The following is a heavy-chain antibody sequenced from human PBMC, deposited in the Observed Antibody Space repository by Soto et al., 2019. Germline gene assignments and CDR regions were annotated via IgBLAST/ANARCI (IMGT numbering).Heavy chain of an antibody. D-gene: IGHD5-12*01. CDR2: TYYRSKWYD. CDR1: GDSVSSNIAA. CDR3: ARQYSGYDKNRWDP. J-gene: IGHJ5*02. Sequence: SQTLSLTCAISGDSVSSNIAAWNWIRQSPSRGLEWLGRTYYRSKWYDDYALSVKSRITISPDTAKNQFSLQLSSVTAADTAVYYCARQYSGYDKNRWDPWGQGALVTVSS. V-gene: IGHV6-1*01.